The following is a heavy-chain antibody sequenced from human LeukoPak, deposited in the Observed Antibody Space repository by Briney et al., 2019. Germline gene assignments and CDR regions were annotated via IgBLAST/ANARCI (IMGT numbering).Heavy chain of an antibody. D-gene: IGHD3-22*01. J-gene: IGHJ4*02. Sequence: GGSLGLSCAASGFTASSNYMSWVRQAPGKGLEWVSVIYSGGSTYYADSVKGRFTISRDNSKNTLYLQINSLRAEDTAVYYCARANGYVDYWGQGTLVTVSS. CDR2: IYSGGST. V-gene: IGHV3-66*01. CDR3: ARANGYVDY. CDR1: GFTASSNY.